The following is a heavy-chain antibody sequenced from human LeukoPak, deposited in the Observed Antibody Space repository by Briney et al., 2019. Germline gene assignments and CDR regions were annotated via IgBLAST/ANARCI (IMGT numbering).Heavy chain of an antibody. CDR1: GGSISDCY. Sequence: SETLSLTCTVSGGSISDCYWSWIRQPPGKGLEWIGHIYYSGSTNYNPSLKSRITISVDTSKNQFSLKLSSVTAADTAVYYCARVDDSSVIDYWGQGTLVTVSS. CDR2: IYYSGST. CDR3: ARVDDSSVIDY. J-gene: IGHJ4*02. V-gene: IGHV4-59*01. D-gene: IGHD3-22*01.